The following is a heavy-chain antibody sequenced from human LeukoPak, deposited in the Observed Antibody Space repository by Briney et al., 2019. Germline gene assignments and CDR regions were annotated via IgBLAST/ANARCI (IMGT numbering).Heavy chain of an antibody. D-gene: IGHD2-2*01. Sequence: GGSLRFSCAASGFTFSSYAMSWVRQAPGKGLEWVSAISGSGGSTYYADSVKGRFTISRDNSKNTLYLQMNSLRAEDTAVYYCAGWSVVVPARPEAFDIWGQGTMVTVSS. J-gene: IGHJ3*02. CDR3: AGWSVVVPARPEAFDI. CDR1: GFTFSSYA. CDR2: ISGSGGST. V-gene: IGHV3-23*01.